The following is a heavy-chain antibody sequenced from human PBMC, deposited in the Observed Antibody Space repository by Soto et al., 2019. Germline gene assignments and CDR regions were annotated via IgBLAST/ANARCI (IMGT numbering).Heavy chain of an antibody. CDR1: GGSFSGYY. J-gene: IGHJ5*02. Sequence: SETLSLTCAVYGGSFSGYYWSWIRQPPGKGLVWIGEINHSGSTNYNPSLKSRVTISVDTSKNQFSLKLSSVTAADTAVYYCARVRPSIVVVVAAKPRWFDPWGREPWSPSPQ. CDR3: ARVRPSIVVVVAAKPRWFDP. V-gene: IGHV4-34*01. CDR2: INHSGST. D-gene: IGHD2-15*01.